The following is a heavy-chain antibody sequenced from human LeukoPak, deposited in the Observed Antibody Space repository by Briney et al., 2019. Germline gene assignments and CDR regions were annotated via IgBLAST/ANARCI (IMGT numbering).Heavy chain of an antibody. Sequence: GGSLRLSCAASGFTFSSYGMHWVRQAPGKGLEWVAFIRYDGSNKYYADSVKGRFTISRDNSKNTLYLQMNSLRAEDTAVYYCAKDGDSRTVTTMGFDYWGQGTLVTVSS. CDR1: GFTFSSYG. D-gene: IGHD4-17*01. V-gene: IGHV3-30*02. CDR3: AKDGDSRTVTTMGFDY. CDR2: IRYDGSNK. J-gene: IGHJ4*02.